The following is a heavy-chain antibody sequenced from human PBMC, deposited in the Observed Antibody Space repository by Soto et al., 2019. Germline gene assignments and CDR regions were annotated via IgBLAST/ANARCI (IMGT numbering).Heavy chain of an antibody. CDR1: GGSISSYY. V-gene: IGHV4-59*12. D-gene: IGHD3-10*01. Sequence: SETLSLTCTVSGGSISSYYWSWIRQPPGKGLEWNGYIYYSGSTNYNPSLKSRVTISVDTSKNQFSLKLSSVTAADTAVYYCFGESYGMDVWGQGTTVTVSS. J-gene: IGHJ6*02. CDR2: IYYSGST. CDR3: FGESYGMDV.